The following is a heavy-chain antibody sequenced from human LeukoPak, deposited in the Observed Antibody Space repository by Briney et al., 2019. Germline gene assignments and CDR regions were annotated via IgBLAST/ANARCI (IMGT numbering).Heavy chain of an antibody. CDR2: INSDGSWT. J-gene: IGHJ4*02. D-gene: IGHD2/OR15-2a*01. V-gene: IGHV3-74*01. CDR1: GNSS. CDR3: VRFYEAY. Sequence: PGGSPRLSSVASGNSSMTWVRQAPAKGLVWVSHINSDGSWTSYADSVKGRFTISKDNAKNAVYLQMNNLRAEDPAVYYCVRFYEAYWGRGTLVTVSS.